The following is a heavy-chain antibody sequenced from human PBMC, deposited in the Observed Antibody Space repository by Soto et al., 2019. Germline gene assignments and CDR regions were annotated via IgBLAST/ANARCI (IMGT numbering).Heavy chain of an antibody. Sequence: GASVKVSCKAAGYTFTSYGIMWLRQAAGQKLEGRGWISAYNGNTNYAQKLQGRVTMTTDTSTSTAYMELRSLISDDTAVYYCARDTKSRSSSSLEPFHYYGMDVWGQGTTVTVSS. V-gene: IGHV1-18*04. CDR3: ARDTKSRSSSSLEPFHYYGMDV. J-gene: IGHJ6*02. D-gene: IGHD6-6*01. CDR1: GYTFTSYG. CDR2: ISAYNGNT.